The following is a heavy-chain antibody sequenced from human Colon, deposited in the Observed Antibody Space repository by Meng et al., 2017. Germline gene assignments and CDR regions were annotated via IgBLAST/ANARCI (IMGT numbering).Heavy chain of an antibody. D-gene: IGHD6-19*01. Sequence: SETLSLTCTVSGYSISSGYYWAWIRQPPGKGLEWIGTVYDSGSTYYNPSLKSRVSISIDTSKNQLSLKLSSVTAEDTAVYYCARDSSGWYNGEDYWGQGTLVTVSS. CDR1: GYSISSGYY. V-gene: IGHV4-38-2*02. J-gene: IGHJ4*02. CDR2: VYDSGST. CDR3: ARDSSGWYNGEDY.